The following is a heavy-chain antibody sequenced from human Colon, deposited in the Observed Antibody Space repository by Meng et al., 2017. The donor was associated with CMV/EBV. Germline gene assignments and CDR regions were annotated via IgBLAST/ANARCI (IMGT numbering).Heavy chain of an antibody. CDR1: GDSISSSSYY. CDR2: IYYSGST. V-gene: IGHV4-39*07. Sequence: SETLSLTCTVSGDSISSSSYYWGWFRQPPGKGLEWIGYIYYSGSTYYSPSLKSRLTISLDTSKNQLSLELTSVTAADTAMYYCARGLGHASNNSHDYWGQGTLVTVSS. D-gene: IGHD1-1*01. J-gene: IGHJ4*02. CDR3: ARGLGHASNNSHDY.